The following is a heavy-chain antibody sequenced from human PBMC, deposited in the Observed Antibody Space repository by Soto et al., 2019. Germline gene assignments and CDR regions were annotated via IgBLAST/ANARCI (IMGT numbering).Heavy chain of an antibody. CDR1: GFTFSSYW. CDR3: AKAIYGGNSDFGY. J-gene: IGHJ4*02. V-gene: IGHV3-7*05. D-gene: IGHD4-17*01. Sequence: EVHLVECGGGLVQPGGSLRLSCAASGFTFSSYWMTWVRQAPGKGLEWVANIKQDGGAKYYVDSVKGRFTISRDNAKNSLYLQMNSLRAEDTAVYYCAKAIYGGNSDFGYWGQGTLVTVSS. CDR2: IKQDGGAK.